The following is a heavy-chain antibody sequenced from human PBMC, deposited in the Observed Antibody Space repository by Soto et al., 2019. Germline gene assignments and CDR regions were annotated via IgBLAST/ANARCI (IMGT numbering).Heavy chain of an antibody. CDR2: MNPSTGNT. D-gene: IGHD6-19*01. J-gene: IGHJ5*02. CDR3: AIVRIIVAGGFDP. CDR1: GYTFTSYD. Sequence: QVQLVQSGAEVKKPGASVKVSCKASGYTFTSYDLIWVRQATGPGLEWMGWMNPSTGNTDSAEKFQGRRPMTLNTSLSTGYMERSTLSFEDTAVYSCAIVRIIVAGGFDPWGQGTLVTVSS. V-gene: IGHV1-8*01.